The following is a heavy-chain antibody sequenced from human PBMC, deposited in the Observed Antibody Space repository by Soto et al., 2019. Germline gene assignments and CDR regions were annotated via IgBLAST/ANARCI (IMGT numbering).Heavy chain of an antibody. Sequence: QVQLVQSGAEVKKPGSSVKVSCKASGGTFSSYTISWVRQAPGQGLEWMGRIIPILGIANYAQKFQGRVTITADKSTSTAYMELSSLRSEDTAVYYCARWSVSGSSTTGDYWGQGTLVTVSS. CDR3: ARWSVSGSSTTGDY. V-gene: IGHV1-69*02. CDR2: IIPILGIA. D-gene: IGHD6-13*01. CDR1: GGTFSSYT. J-gene: IGHJ4*02.